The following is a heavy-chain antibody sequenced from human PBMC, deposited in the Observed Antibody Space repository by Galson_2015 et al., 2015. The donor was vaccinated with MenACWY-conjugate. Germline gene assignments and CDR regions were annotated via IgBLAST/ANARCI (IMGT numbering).Heavy chain of an antibody. V-gene: IGHV6-1*01. CDR2: TYYRSRWYH. CDR1: GDSVSSNTAA. Sequence: CAISGDSVSSNTAAWTWIRQSPSRGLEWLGRTYYRSRWYHDYTVSVKSRITINPDTSKNQFSLQLNSVTPEDTAMYYCARDLASGTALVENAFDVWGQGTMVIVSS. J-gene: IGHJ3*01. CDR3: ARDLASGTALVENAFDV. D-gene: IGHD5-18*01.